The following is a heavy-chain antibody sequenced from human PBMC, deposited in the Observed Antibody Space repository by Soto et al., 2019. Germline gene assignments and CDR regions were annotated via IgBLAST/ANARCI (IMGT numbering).Heavy chain of an antibody. CDR2: ISHLEST. Sequence: QLQLQESGPGLVKTSETLSPPCTVSVASISYGGFSWSWIRQSPGKGLEWIGYISHLESTYFHPSFKSRLTMSIDRTRNQFSLKLSSVTAADMAVYYCARGGGYDSFDYWGQGVLVTVSS. CDR3: ARGGGYDSFDY. J-gene: IGHJ4*02. D-gene: IGHD5-12*01. CDR1: VASISYGGFS. V-gene: IGHV4-30-2*06.